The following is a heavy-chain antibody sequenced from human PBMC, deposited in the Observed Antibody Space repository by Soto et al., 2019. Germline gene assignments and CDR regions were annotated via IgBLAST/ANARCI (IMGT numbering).Heavy chain of an antibody. J-gene: IGHJ5*02. D-gene: IGHD6-13*01. Sequence: SETLSLTCAVSGGYINSNNWWSSVRQPPGKGLEWIGHIFHSGNTNYNPSLKSRINISIDKSKNQISLKLSSVTAADTAVYYCAREYSGLSRWFDAWGQGTLVTVS. CDR1: GGYINSNNW. V-gene: IGHV4-4*02. CDR2: IFHSGNT. CDR3: AREYSGLSRWFDA.